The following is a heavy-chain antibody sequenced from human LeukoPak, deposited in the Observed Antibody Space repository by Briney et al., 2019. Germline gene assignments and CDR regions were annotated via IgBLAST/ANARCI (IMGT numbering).Heavy chain of an antibody. V-gene: IGHV4-34*01. Sequence: SETLSLTCAVYGGSFSGYYWSWIRQPPGKGLEWIGEINHSGSTNYNPSLKSRVTISVDTSKNQFSLELSSVTAADTAVYYCARVRGRSAVAGRRGYYFDYWGQGTLVTVSS. D-gene: IGHD6-19*01. CDR1: GGSFSGYY. CDR3: ARVRGRSAVAGRRGYYFDY. J-gene: IGHJ4*02. CDR2: INHSGST.